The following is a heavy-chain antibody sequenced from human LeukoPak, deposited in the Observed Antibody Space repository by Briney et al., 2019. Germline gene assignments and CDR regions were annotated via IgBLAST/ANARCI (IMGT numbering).Heavy chain of an antibody. CDR2: IYYSGIT. Sequence: SETLSLTCTVSGGSISSYYWSWIRQPPGKGLEWIGYIYYSGITNYNPSLKSRVTISVDTSKNQFSLKLSSVTAADTAVYYCARDSSSGLVNYWGQGTLVTVSS. CDR3: ARDSSSGLVNY. J-gene: IGHJ4*02. V-gene: IGHV4-59*01. D-gene: IGHD1-26*01. CDR1: GGSISSYY.